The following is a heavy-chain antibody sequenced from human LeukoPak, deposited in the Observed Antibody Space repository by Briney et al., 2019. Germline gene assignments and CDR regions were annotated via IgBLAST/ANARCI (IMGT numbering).Heavy chain of an antibody. Sequence: GGTLRLSCAASGFTFSSYGMSWVRQAPGKGLVWVSRINSDGSTTTYADSVKGRFTISRDNAKSTLYLQMNSLRADDTAVYYCARGGVDYWGQGTLVTVSS. CDR1: GFTFSSYG. CDR3: ARGGVDY. CDR2: INSDGSTT. V-gene: IGHV3-74*01. J-gene: IGHJ4*02.